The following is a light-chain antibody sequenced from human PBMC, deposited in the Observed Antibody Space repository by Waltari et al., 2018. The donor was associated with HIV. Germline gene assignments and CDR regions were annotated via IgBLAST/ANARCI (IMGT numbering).Light chain of an antibody. CDR1: QSISSW. V-gene: IGKV1-5*03. CDR3: QQYNNYSRT. CDR2: KAS. J-gene: IGKJ1*01. Sequence: DIQMTQSPSTLSESVGDSVTITCRASQSISSWLAWYQQKPGKAPKLLIYKASSLESGVPSRFSGSGSGTEFTLTINSLQPDDLATYYCQQYNNYSRTFGQGTKVEIK.